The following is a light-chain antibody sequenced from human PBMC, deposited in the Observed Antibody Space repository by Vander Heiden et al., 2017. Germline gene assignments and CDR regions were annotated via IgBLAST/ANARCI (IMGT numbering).Light chain of an antibody. V-gene: IGKV1-33*01. CDR1: EDINNY. CDR2: DAS. CDR3: QQFDNLLYT. J-gene: IGKJ2*01. Sequence: DIQMTQSPSSLSASVGDRVTITCQASEDINNYLNWYQQKPGKAPKLLIYDASTLQTGVPSRFSGRGSGTDFTFTISSLQPEDIGTYYCQQFDNLLYTFGQRTKLEIK.